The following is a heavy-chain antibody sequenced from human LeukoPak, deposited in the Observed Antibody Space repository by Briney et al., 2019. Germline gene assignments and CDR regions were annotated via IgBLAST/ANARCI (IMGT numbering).Heavy chain of an antibody. CDR3: ARDRSPYTTSAYYLDY. V-gene: IGHV3-48*02. Sequence: PGGSLRLSCAASGFTFSSYSMNWVRQAPGEGLEWISYISGRTGTMYYADSVQGRFTISRDNAKNSLYLQLNSLRDEDTAVYYCARDRSPYTTSAYYLDYWGQGTLVTVSS. CDR2: ISGRTGTM. J-gene: IGHJ4*02. CDR1: GFTFSSYS. D-gene: IGHD3-22*01.